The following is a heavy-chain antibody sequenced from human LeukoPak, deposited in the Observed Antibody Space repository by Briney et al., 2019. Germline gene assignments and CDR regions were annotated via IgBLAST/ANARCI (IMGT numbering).Heavy chain of an antibody. Sequence: GGSLRLSCAASGFTFSSYSMNWVRQAAGKGLEWVSSISSSSYIYYADSVKGRFTISRDNAKNSLYLQMNSLGAEDTAVYYCARSPGGGRYYYDSSGYRFDYWGQGTLVTVSS. V-gene: IGHV3-21*01. CDR1: GFTFSSYS. J-gene: IGHJ4*02. CDR2: ISSSSYI. CDR3: ARSPGGGRYYYDSSGYRFDY. D-gene: IGHD3-22*01.